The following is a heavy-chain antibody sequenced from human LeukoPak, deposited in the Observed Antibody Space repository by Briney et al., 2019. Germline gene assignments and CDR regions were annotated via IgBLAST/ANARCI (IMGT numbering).Heavy chain of an antibody. J-gene: IGHJ3*02. CDR3: ALAVTTPNDAFDI. Sequence: SXNWVRQXXXXGXEWVSSISSSSSYIYYADSVKGRFTISRDNAKNSLYLQMNSLRAEDTAVYYCALAVTTPNDAFDIWGQGTMVTVSS. CDR1: S. CDR2: ISSSSSYI. V-gene: IGHV3-21*01. D-gene: IGHD4-17*01.